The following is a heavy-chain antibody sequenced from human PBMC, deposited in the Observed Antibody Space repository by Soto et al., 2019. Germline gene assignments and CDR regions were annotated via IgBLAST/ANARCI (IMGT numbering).Heavy chain of an antibody. Sequence: EVQLVESGGGLVQPGGSLRLSCAASGVTVSSNYMSWVRQAPGKGLEWVSVIYSGGSTYYADSVKGRFNISRDNAKSRRERQMKRLRAGEAAVDDCARGGDCLGGGYLGYWGRGSLGTVSS. D-gene: IGHD2-21*01. V-gene: IGHV3-66*01. CDR3: ARGGDCLGGGYLGY. CDR1: GVTVSSNY. J-gene: IGHJ4*02. CDR2: IYSGGST.